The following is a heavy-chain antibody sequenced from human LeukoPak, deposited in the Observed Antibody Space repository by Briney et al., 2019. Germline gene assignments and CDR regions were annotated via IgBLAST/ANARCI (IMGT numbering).Heavy chain of an antibody. V-gene: IGHV4-30-4*08. Sequence: SETLSLTCTVSGGSIRTNTNYWGWNSSNYWGWIRQPPGKGLEWIGYIYYSGSTYYNPSLKSRVTISLDMSKNQFSLKLSSVTAADTAVYYCARCYDYGDYETFDYWGQGTLVTVSS. CDR3: ARCYDYGDYETFDY. J-gene: IGHJ4*02. CDR2: IYYSGST. D-gene: IGHD4-17*01. CDR1: GGSIRTNTNYWGWNSSNY.